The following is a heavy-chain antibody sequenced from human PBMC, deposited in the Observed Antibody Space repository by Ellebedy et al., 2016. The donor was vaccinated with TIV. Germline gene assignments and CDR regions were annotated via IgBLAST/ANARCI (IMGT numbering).Heavy chain of an antibody. V-gene: IGHV4-39*07. Sequence: SETLSLTXTVSGVSISSSSYYWGWIRQPPGKGLEWIGSIYYSGSTNYNPSLKSRVTISVDTSKNQFSLKLSSVTAADTAVYYCARVFMVRGVISRGYGRDVWGQGTTVTVSS. CDR3: ARVFMVRGVISRGYGRDV. CDR1: GVSISSSSYY. D-gene: IGHD3-10*01. CDR2: IYYSGST. J-gene: IGHJ6*02.